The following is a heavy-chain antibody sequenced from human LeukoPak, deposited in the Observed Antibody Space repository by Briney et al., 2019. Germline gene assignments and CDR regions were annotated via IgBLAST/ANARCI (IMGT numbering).Heavy chain of an antibody. CDR3: AGSGSPGDY. D-gene: IGHD3-10*01. J-gene: IGHJ4*02. CDR2: ISPNDVNR. Sequence: GVSLRLSCVGSGFNFSDYYMSWIRQAPGKGLEWISYISPNDVNRYYVDAVKGRFTVSRDNAKNSLFLQMKSLRVEDTAVYYCAGSGSPGDYWGQGTLVTVSS. CDR1: GFNFSDYY. V-gene: IGHV3-11*01.